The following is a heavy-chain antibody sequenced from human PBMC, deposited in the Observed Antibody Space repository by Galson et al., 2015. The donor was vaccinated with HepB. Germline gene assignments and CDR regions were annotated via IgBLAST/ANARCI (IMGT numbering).Heavy chain of an antibody. CDR2: ISAYNGNT. D-gene: IGHD6-13*01. V-gene: IGHV1-18*04. CDR1: GYTFTSYG. Sequence: SVKVSCKASGYTFTSYGISWVRQAPGQGLEWMGWISAYNGNTNYAQKLQGRVTMTTDTSTSTAYMELRSLRSDDTAVYYCARITTIAAARRGYGMDVWGQGTTVTVSS. J-gene: IGHJ6*02. CDR3: ARITTIAAARRGYGMDV.